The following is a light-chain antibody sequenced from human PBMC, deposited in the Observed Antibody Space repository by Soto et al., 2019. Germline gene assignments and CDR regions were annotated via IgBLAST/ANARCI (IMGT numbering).Light chain of an antibody. J-gene: IGKJ3*01. V-gene: IGKV3-20*01. CDR2: GAS. CDR1: QSVSSSY. Sequence: EIVLTQSPGNLTLSPGERATLSCRASQSVSSSYLAWYQQKPGQAPRLLIYGASSRATGIPDRFSCSGSGTDFTLTISRLEPEDFAVYYCQQYGSSPPKFTFGPGTKVDIK. CDR3: QQYGSSPPKFT.